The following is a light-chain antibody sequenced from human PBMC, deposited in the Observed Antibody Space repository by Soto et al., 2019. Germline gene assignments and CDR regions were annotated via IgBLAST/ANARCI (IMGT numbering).Light chain of an antibody. J-gene: IGKJ1*01. CDR2: AAS. CDR1: QGISSY. Sequence: AIRMTQSPSSFSASTGDRVTITCRASQGISSYLAWYQQKPGKAPKLLIYAASTLQSGVPSSFSGSGSGTDFTVTISCLQSEDFATYYCQQYYSYPWTFGQGTKVEIK. CDR3: QQYYSYPWT. V-gene: IGKV1-8*01.